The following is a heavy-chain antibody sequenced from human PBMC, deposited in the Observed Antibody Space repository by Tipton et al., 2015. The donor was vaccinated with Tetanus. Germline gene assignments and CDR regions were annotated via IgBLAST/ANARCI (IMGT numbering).Heavy chain of an antibody. CDR1: GGSFSGYY. CDR3: ATQTDNWFDP. V-gene: IGHV4-34*01. CDR2: VYYTGTT. J-gene: IGHJ5*01. Sequence: TLSLTCAVYGGSFSGYYWNWIRQPPGKGLEWIGNVYYTGTTYYSASLESRVTISIDTSKGQISMKLTSVTAADTAVYYCATQTDNWFDPWGQGVLVTVSS.